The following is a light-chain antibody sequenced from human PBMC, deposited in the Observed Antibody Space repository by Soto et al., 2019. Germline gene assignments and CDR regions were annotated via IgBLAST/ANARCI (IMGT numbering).Light chain of an antibody. CDR2: RAD. CDR1: SSNIGSNY. V-gene: IGLV1-47*01. J-gene: IGLJ2*01. CDR3: AAWDDIVSGLV. Sequence: QSVLTQSPSASGTPVQTVTISCSGRSSNIGSNYVYWYHQLPGTAPRLVMYRADQRPSGVSDRFSGSKSGTSASLAISGLRSEDEGDYYCAAWDDIVSGLVFGGGTKLTVL.